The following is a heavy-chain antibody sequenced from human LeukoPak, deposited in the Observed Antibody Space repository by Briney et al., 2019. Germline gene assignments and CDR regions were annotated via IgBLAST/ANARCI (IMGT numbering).Heavy chain of an antibody. J-gene: IGHJ3*02. CDR1: GYTFTGYY. Sequence: VASVKVSCKASGYTFTGYYMHWVRQATGQGLEWMGWMNPNSGNTGYAQKFQGRVTMTRNTSISTAYMELSSLRSEDTAVYYCARSIGSGYYYGRFAFDIWGQGTMVTVSS. V-gene: IGHV1-8*02. D-gene: IGHD3-22*01. CDR2: MNPNSGNT. CDR3: ARSIGSGYYYGRFAFDI.